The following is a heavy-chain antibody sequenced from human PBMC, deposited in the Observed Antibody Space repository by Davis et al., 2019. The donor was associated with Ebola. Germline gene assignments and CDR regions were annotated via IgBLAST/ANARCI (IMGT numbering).Heavy chain of an antibody. Sequence: MPSETLSLTCTVPGGSISSSSYYWGWIRQPPGKGLAWIGNNYYSGNTYYKPSLKSRVTIFVDRSKNQFSLKLSSVPAADTAVYYCARGHTYGSMVYGIDVWGQGTTVTVSS. V-gene: IGHV4-39*01. CDR1: GGSISSSSYY. D-gene: IGHD5-18*01. CDR2: NYYSGNT. CDR3: ARGHTYGSMVYGIDV. J-gene: IGHJ6*02.